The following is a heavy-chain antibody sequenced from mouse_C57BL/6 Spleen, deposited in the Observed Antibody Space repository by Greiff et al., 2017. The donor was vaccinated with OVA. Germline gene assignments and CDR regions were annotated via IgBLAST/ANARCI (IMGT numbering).Heavy chain of an antibody. CDR1: GYTFTSYW. CDR3: ARKNDGYYEDAMDY. J-gene: IGHJ4*01. V-gene: IGHV1-55*01. D-gene: IGHD2-3*01. CDR2: IYPGSGST. Sequence: VQRVESGAELVKPGASVKMSCKASGYTFTSYWITWVKQRPGQGLEWIGDIYPGSGSTNYNEKFKSKATMTVDTSSSTCDMQLSSLTSEDSAVYDCARKNDGYYEDAMDYWGQGTSVTVSS.